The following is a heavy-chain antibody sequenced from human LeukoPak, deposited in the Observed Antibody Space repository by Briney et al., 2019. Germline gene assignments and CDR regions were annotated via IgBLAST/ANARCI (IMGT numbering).Heavy chain of an antibody. CDR1: GFTFSRAW. V-gene: IGHV3-15*01. CDR2: IKSKTDGGTT. Sequence: GGSLRLSCAASGFTFSRAWMSWVRQAPGKGLEWVGRIKSKTDGGTTDYAAPVKGRFTISRDDSKNTLYLQMNSLKTEDTAVYYCTTDHNDYYDSSGYYTLVGYYFDYWGQGTLVTVSS. CDR3: TTDHNDYYDSSGYYTLVGYYFDY. J-gene: IGHJ4*02. D-gene: IGHD3-22*01.